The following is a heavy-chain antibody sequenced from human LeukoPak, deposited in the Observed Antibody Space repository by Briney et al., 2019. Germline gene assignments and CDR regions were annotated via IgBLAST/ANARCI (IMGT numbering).Heavy chain of an antibody. D-gene: IGHD2-2*01. CDR3: ARGRGYCSSTSCPNFDY. J-gene: IGHJ4*02. Sequence: PSETLSLTCTVFGSMSNHLWSWIRQPPGKGLEWIGYIYYSGSTNYNPSLKSRVTISVDTSKNQFSLKLSSVTAADTAVYYCARGRGYCSSTSCPNFDYWGQGTLVTVSS. V-gene: IGHV4-59*11. CDR1: GSMSNHL. CDR2: IYYSGST.